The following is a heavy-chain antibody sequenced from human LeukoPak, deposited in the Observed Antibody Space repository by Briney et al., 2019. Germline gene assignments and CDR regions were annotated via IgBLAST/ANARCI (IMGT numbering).Heavy chain of an antibody. D-gene: IGHD2-2*01. J-gene: IGHJ4*02. CDR3: VSAYCSSTICYGPEY. Sequence: GGSLRLSCSASGLTFPSYALHWVRQAPGKGLEYVSAIITTGSRTYYGNSVEGRFTVCRDNSKSTMYLQMISLRPEDTAVYYCVSAYCSSTICYGPEYWGQGTLVTVSS. CDR1: GLTFPSYA. CDR2: IITTGSRT. V-gene: IGHV3-64D*08.